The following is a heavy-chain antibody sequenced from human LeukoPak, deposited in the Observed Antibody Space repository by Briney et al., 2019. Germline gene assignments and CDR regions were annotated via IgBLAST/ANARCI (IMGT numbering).Heavy chain of an antibody. CDR1: GGSIINSGYY. D-gene: IGHD1-1*01. V-gene: IGHV4-39*01. Sequence: SETLSLTCTVSGGSIINSGYYWGWIRQPPGKGLGRIWSVYYSRNTYYNPSLKSRVTISVDTSKNQFSLKLRSVTAADTAMYYCARQGYAEFSSRPFDYWGQGTLVTVSS. J-gene: IGHJ4*02. CDR2: VYYSRNT. CDR3: ARQGYAEFSSRPFDY.